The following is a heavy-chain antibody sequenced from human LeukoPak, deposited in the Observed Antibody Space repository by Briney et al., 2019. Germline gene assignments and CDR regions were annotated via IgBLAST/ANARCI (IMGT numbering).Heavy chain of an antibody. J-gene: IGHJ5*02. Sequence: PSETLSLTCTVSGGSISSGGYYWRWIRQHPGKGLEWIGYIYYSGSTYYNPSLKSRVTISVHTSKNQFSLKLSSVTAADTAVYYCATNYGSGSYYNGWFDPWGQGTLVTVSS. CDR2: IYYSGST. CDR3: ATNYGSGSYYNGWFDP. D-gene: IGHD3-10*01. CDR1: GGSISSGGYY. V-gene: IGHV4-31*03.